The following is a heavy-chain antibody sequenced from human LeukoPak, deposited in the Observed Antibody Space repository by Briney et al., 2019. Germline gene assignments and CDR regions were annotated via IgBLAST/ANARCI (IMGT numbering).Heavy chain of an antibody. CDR3: ARQWLGYYFDY. CDR2: IKQDGSEK. J-gene: IGHJ4*02. CDR1: GFTFSSYW. V-gene: IGHV3-7*01. D-gene: IGHD6-19*01. Sequence: GGSLRLSCAASGFTFSSYWMSWVRQAPGRGLEWVANIKQDGSEKYYVDSVKGRFTISRDNAKNSLYLQMNSLRAEDTAVYYCARQWLGYYFDYWGQGTLVTVSS.